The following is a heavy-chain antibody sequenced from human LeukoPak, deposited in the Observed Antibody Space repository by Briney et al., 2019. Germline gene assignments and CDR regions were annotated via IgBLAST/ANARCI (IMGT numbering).Heavy chain of an antibody. CDR2: IFVDDSDT. CDR1: GNSFSGYW. CDR3: ARLPPGGPSRPRCYFDL. J-gene: IGHJ2*01. Sequence: GESLKISCEGSGNSFSGYWIAWVRRMPGKGLEWMGFIFVDDSDTRYSAAFVGQITISADKAANIAYLQWSSLKAADTAIYYCARLPPGGPSRPRCYFDLWGRGTLVTVSS. D-gene: IGHD2-8*02. V-gene: IGHV5-51*01.